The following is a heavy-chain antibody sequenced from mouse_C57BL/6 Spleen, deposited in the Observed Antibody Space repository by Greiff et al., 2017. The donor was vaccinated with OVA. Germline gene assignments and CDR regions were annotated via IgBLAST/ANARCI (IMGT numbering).Heavy chain of an antibody. D-gene: IGHD2-2*01. J-gene: IGHJ2*01. Sequence: DVKLQESGPVLVKPGPSVKISCKASGFTFTDYYMHWVKQSHGKSLEWIGLVYPYNGGTSYNQKFKGKATLTVDTSSSTAYMELNSLTSEDSAVYYCARSLSTMVTTYFDYWGQGTTLTVSS. V-gene: IGHV1-36*01. CDR2: VYPYNGGT. CDR1: GFTFTDYY. CDR3: ARSLSTMVTTYFDY.